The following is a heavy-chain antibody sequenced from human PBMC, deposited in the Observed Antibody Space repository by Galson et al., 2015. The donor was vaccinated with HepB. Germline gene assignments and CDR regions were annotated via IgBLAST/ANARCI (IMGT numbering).Heavy chain of an antibody. Sequence: SETLSLTCTVSGDSITGSSFYWGWIRQPPGKGLEWIASINYSGSTYNNPSLKSRVTIFVDMSRTQFSLKLTSVTAADTAVYYCARQAGTSFDHWGQGTLVTVSS. CDR1: GDSITGSSFY. D-gene: IGHD6-19*01. J-gene: IGHJ4*02. CDR3: ARQAGTSFDH. V-gene: IGHV4-39*01. CDR2: INYSGST.